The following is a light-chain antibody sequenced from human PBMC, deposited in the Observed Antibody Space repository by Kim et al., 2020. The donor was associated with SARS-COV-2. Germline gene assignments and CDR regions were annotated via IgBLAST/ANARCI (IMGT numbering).Light chain of an antibody. CDR1: NLNNNY. J-gene: IGLJ3*02. CDR2: QDT. V-gene: IGLV3-1*01. Sequence: SVSPGQTASITCSANNLNNNYASWYQWKRGQSPSMGIYQDTKRPPGIPERFSSSNSGKTATLTFSGTQAMEEAAYHCQAWDTSTPVFGGGTQLTVL. CDR3: QAWDTSTPV.